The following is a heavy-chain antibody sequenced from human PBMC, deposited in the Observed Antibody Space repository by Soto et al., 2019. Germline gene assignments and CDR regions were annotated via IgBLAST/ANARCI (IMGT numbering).Heavy chain of an antibody. CDR2: IIPIFGTA. Sequence: QVQLVQSGAEVKKPGSSVKVSCKASGGTFSSYAISWVRQAPGQGLEWRGGIIPIFGTANYAQKFQGRVTITADESTSTAYMELSSLRSEDTAVYYCARGGSVGRYYDFWSGYYTYDYWGQGTLVTVSS. CDR1: GGTFSSYA. J-gene: IGHJ4*02. CDR3: ARGGSVGRYYDFWSGYYTYDY. D-gene: IGHD3-3*01. V-gene: IGHV1-69*01.